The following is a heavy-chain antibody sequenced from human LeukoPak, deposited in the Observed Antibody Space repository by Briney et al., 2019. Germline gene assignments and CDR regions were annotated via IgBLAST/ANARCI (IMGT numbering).Heavy chain of an antibody. J-gene: IGHJ5*02. CDR2: IYSGGST. CDR3: ARHDWFDP. CDR1: GFTFSSYA. Sequence: GGSLRLSCAASGFTFSSYAMSWVRQAPGKGLEWVSVIYSGGSTYYADSVKGRFTISRDNSKNTLYLQMNSLRAEDTAVYYCARHDWFDPWGQGTLVTVSS. V-gene: IGHV3-66*04.